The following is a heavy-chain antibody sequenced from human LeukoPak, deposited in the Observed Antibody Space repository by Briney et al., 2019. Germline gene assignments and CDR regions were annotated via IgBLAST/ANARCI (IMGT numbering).Heavy chain of an antibody. Sequence: SESLSLTCTVSGGSFSTFYWSWMRQPPGKGLEWIGYVYYTGSTTYNPSRKNRATISVDTSKNQFSLNLSSVTAADTAVYYCARRNLLTGYYYFDYWGQGTLVTASS. CDR1: GGSFSTFY. CDR3: ARRNLLTGYYYFDY. V-gene: IGHV4-59*08. CDR2: VYYTGST. D-gene: IGHD3-9*01. J-gene: IGHJ4*02.